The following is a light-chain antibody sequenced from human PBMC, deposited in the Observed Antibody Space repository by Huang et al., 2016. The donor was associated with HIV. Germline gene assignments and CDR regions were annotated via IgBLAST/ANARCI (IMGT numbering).Light chain of an antibody. CDR2: GAS. J-gene: IGKJ3*01. CDR3: QQFNNWPPRFT. CDR1: QNIGDN. V-gene: IGKV3-15*01. Sequence: EIVMTQSPATLSVSPGERATLSCRASQNIGDNLTWYQHKPGQAPRLLIYGASTRATGIPPRFSGSGSGTEFTLTISGLESEDFAVYYCQQFNNWPPRFTFGPGITVDVK.